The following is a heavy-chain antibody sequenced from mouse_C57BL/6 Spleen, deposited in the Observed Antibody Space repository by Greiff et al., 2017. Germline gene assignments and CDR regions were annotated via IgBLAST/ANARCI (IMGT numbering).Heavy chain of an antibody. V-gene: IGHV1-63*01. CDR1: GYTFTNYW. J-gene: IGHJ1*03. CDR3: ARSVVANWYFDG. D-gene: IGHD1-1*01. Sequence: QVQLQQSGAELVRPGTSVSMSCKASGYTFTNYWIGWAQQRPGHGLEWIGDIYPGGGYTNYNETFKGKATLTADKSSSTAYMQFSSLTSADSAIYYCARSVVANWYFDGWGTGTTVTVSS. CDR2: IYPGGGYT.